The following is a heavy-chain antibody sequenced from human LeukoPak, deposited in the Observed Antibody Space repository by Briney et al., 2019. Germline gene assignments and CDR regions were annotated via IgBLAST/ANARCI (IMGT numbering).Heavy chain of an antibody. J-gene: IGHJ4*02. CDR3: ASGSHAVTTHFDY. Sequence: PSGTLSLTCAVSGDSITSSKWWSWVRQSPEKGPEWIGEIYHSGATNYNPSLKSRVTMSVDKSKNQFSLNLSSVTAADTAVYYCASGSHAVTTHFDYWGQGTLVTVSS. CDR2: IYHSGAT. D-gene: IGHD3-16*01. CDR1: GDSITSSKW. V-gene: IGHV4-4*02.